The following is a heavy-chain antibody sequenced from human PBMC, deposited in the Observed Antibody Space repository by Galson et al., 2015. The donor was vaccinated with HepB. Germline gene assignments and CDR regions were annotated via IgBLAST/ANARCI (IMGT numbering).Heavy chain of an antibody. Sequence: SLRLSCAASGFTFSGYAMHWVRQAPGKGLEWVAVISNDGSNRYYADSVKGRFTISRDNSKNTLYLQMNSLRAEDTAAYYCVRESLMAMVTFDLWGRGTLVTVSS. J-gene: IGHJ4*02. CDR1: GFTFSGYA. V-gene: IGHV3-30*04. CDR2: ISNDGSNR. D-gene: IGHD5-18*01. CDR3: VRESLMAMVTFDL.